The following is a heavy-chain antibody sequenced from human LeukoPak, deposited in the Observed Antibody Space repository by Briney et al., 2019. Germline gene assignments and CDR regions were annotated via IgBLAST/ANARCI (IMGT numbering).Heavy chain of an antibody. V-gene: IGHV1-8*03. J-gene: IGHJ4*02. CDR1: GYTFTSYD. CDR3: ARGNSGWYSYYFDY. D-gene: IGHD6-19*01. Sequence: GASVKVSCKASGYTFTSYDINWVRQATGQGLEWMGWMNPNSGNTGYAQKFQGRVTITRNTSISTAYMELSSLRSEDTAVYYCARGNSGWYSYYFDYWGQGTLVTVSS. CDR2: MNPNSGNT.